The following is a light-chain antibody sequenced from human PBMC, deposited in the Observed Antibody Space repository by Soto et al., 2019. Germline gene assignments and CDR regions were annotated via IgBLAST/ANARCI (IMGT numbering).Light chain of an antibody. V-gene: IGKV3D-15*01. CDR2: GAS. CDR1: QSVGSN. Sequence: MVMTQSPATLSVYPGERATLSCRASQSVGSNLVWYQQKPGQAPRLLIYGASTRATGIPARFSGSGSGTEFTLTISSLQSEDSAVYFCQQCNNWPPWTFGQGTKV. CDR3: QQCNNWPPWT. J-gene: IGKJ1*01.